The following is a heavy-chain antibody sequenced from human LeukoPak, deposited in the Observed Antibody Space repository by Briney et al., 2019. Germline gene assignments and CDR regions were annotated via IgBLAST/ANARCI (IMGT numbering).Heavy chain of an antibody. Sequence: GASVKVSCKVSGYTLTELSMHWVRQAPGKGLEWMGGFDPEDGETIYAQKFQGRVTMTEDTSTDTAYMELSSLRSEDTAVYYCARDSSEIVVVIGGIDDAFDIWGQGTMVTVSS. CDR1: GYTLTELS. CDR3: ARDSSEIVVVIGGIDDAFDI. V-gene: IGHV1-24*01. D-gene: IGHD3-22*01. CDR2: FDPEDGET. J-gene: IGHJ3*02.